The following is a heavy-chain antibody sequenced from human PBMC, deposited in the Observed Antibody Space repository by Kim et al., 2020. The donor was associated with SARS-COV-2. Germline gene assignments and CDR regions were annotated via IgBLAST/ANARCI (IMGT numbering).Heavy chain of an antibody. J-gene: IGHJ4*02. CDR3: VRAGHYDSSGYLRDFDY. D-gene: IGHD3-22*01. V-gene: IGHV3-11*06. Sequence: SVKGRFPISRDNAKNSLFLQMNSLRADDTAVYYCVRAGHYDSSGYLRDFDYWGQGTMVTVSS.